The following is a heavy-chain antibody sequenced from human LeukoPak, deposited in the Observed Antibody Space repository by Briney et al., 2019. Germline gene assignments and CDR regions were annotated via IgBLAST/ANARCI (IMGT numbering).Heavy chain of an antibody. CDR3: ARCELLWFGGVNSGFDY. D-gene: IGHD3-10*01. CDR1: GGSFSGYY. Sequence: KPSETLSLTCAVYGGSFSGYYWSWIRQPPGKGLEWIGEINHSGSTNYNPSLKSRVTISVDTSKNQFSLRLNSVTAADTAVYYCARCELLWFGGVNSGFDYWGQGTLVTVSS. J-gene: IGHJ4*02. V-gene: IGHV4-34*01. CDR2: INHSGST.